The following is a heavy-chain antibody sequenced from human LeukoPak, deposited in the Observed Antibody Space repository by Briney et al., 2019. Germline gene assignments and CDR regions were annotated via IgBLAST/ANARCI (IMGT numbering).Heavy chain of an antibody. V-gene: IGHV5-51*01. J-gene: IGHJ3*02. D-gene: IGHD3-9*01. Sequence: GESLKISCKGSGYSFTSYWIGWVRQMPGKGLEWMGIIYPGDSDTRYSPSFQGQVTISADKSISTTYLQWSSLKASDTAMYYCARGGRLRYFDWLSNDAFDIWGQGTMVTVSS. CDR1: GYSFTSYW. CDR2: IYPGDSDT. CDR3: ARGGRLRYFDWLSNDAFDI.